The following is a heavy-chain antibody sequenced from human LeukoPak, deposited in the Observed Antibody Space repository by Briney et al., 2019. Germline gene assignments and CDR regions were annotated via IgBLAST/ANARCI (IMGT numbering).Heavy chain of an antibody. V-gene: IGHV3-21*04. CDR2: ISSSSSYI. CDR1: GFTFGSYY. Sequence: GGSLRLSCAASGFTFGSYYMNWVRQAPGKGLEWVSSISSSSSYIYYADSVKGRFTISRDNSKNTVYLQMNSLRAEDTAVYYCAKVSAWAMVGATYFDYWGQGTLVTVSS. D-gene: IGHD1-26*01. J-gene: IGHJ4*02. CDR3: AKVSAWAMVGATYFDY.